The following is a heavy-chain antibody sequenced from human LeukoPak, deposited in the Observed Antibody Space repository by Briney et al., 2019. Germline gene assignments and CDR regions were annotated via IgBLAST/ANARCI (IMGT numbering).Heavy chain of an antibody. D-gene: IGHD3-3*01. J-gene: IGHJ3*02. CDR1: GGSISSYY. V-gene: IGHV4-59*01. Sequence: SETLSLTCTVSGGSISSYYWSWIRQHPGKGLEWIGYIYYSGSTYYNPSLKSRVTISVDTSKNQFSLKLSSVTAADTAVYYCARGQNYDFWSGYSPEGAFDIWGQGTMVTVSS. CDR3: ARGQNYDFWSGYSPEGAFDI. CDR2: IYYSGST.